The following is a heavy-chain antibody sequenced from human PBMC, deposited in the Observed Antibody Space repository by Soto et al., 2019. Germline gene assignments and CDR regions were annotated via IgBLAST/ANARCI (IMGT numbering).Heavy chain of an antibody. D-gene: IGHD3-10*01. Sequence: LKMSCKGSGYSFTSYWIGWVPQMPGKGLEWMGIIYPGDSDTRYSPSFQGQVTISADKSISTAYLQWSSLKASDTAMYYCARQKLPLFYSLDVWGQGTMVTVSS. J-gene: IGHJ6*02. CDR2: IYPGDSDT. CDR3: ARQKLPLFYSLDV. V-gene: IGHV5-51*01. CDR1: GYSFTSYW.